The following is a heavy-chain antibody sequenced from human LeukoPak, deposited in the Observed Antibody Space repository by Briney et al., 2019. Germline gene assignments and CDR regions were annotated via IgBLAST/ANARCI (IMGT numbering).Heavy chain of an antibody. CDR1: GGSISSSSYY. CDR3: ARASYYYDSSGYYRLDY. V-gene: IGHV4-30-2*01. J-gene: IGHJ4*02. CDR2: IYHSGST. Sequence: SETLSLTCTVSGGSISSSSYYWSWIRQPPGKGLEWIGYIYHSGSTYYNPSLKSRVTISVDRSKNQFSLKLSSVTAADTAVYYCARASYYYDSSGYYRLDYWGQGTLVTVSS. D-gene: IGHD3-22*01.